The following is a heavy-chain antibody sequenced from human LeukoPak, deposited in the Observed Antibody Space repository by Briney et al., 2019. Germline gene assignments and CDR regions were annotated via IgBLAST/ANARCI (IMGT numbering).Heavy chain of an antibody. D-gene: IGHD1-1*01. V-gene: IGHV1-24*01. CDR2: FDPEEGET. Sequence: ASVKVSCKVSGYTYTELSMHWVRQAPGEGLGWMGGFDPEEGETIYAQKFQGRVTMTEDTSTDTAYMELSSLRPEDTAVYYCATVWPWGLLQRRIPYWGQGTLVTVSS. CDR3: ATVWPWGLLQRRIPY. CDR1: GYTYTELS. J-gene: IGHJ4*02.